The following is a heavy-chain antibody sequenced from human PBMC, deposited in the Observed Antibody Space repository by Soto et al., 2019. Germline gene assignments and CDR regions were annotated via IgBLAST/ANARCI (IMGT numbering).Heavy chain of an antibody. Sequence: SVKVSCKASGGTFSSYAISWVRQAPGQGLEWMGGIIPIFGTANCAQKFQGRVTITADESTSTAYMELSSLRSEDTAVYYCARAAPPSGYDHYFDYWGQGTLVTVSS. J-gene: IGHJ4*02. CDR1: GGTFSSYA. CDR2: IIPIFGTA. CDR3: ARAAPPSGYDHYFDY. V-gene: IGHV1-69*13. D-gene: IGHD5-12*01.